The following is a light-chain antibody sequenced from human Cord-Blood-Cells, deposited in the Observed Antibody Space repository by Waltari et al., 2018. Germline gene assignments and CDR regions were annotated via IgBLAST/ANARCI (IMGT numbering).Light chain of an antibody. V-gene: IGKV3-20*01. J-gene: IGKJ2*01. Sequence: EIVLTQSPGTLSLSPGERATLSCRASQSVSSSYLAWYQQKPGQAPRLLIYGAASRATGLPDRFSGSGSGTDFTLTISRLEPEDLAVYYCQQYGSSPYTFGQGTKLEIK. CDR1: QSVSSSY. CDR2: GAA. CDR3: QQYGSSPYT.